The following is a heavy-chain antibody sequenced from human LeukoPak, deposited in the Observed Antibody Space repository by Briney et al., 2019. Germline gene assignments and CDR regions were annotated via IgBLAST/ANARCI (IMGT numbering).Heavy chain of an antibody. CDR1: GSTFSDYY. D-gene: IGHD2-21*02. Sequence: GGSLRLSCAASGSTFSDYYMSWIRQAPGKGLEWVSYISSSGSTIYYADSVKGRFTISRDNAKNSLYLQMNSLRAEDTAVYYCAGRDVVVTATRRLGDYWGQGTLVTVSS. CDR3: AGRDVVVTATRRLGDY. CDR2: ISSSGSTI. J-gene: IGHJ4*02. V-gene: IGHV3-11*01.